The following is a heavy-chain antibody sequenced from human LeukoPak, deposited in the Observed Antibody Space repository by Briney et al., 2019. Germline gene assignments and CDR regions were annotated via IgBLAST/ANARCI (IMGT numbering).Heavy chain of an antibody. Sequence: SETLSLTCAVYGGSFSGYYWSWIRQPPGKGLEWIGEINHSGSTNYNPSLTSRVTISVDTSKNQFSLKLSSVTAADTAVYYCARGTTVTSFDYWGQGTLVTVSS. CDR3: ARGTTVTSFDY. V-gene: IGHV4-34*01. CDR1: GGSFSGYY. D-gene: IGHD4-17*01. J-gene: IGHJ4*02. CDR2: INHSGST.